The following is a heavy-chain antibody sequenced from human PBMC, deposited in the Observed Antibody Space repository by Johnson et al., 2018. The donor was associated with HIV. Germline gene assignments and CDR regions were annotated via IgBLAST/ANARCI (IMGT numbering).Heavy chain of an antibody. CDR2: ISYDGSNK. CDR3: ARQRRAGPFDAFDI. Sequence: VQVVESGGGVVQPGRSLRVSSTASGFTFSSYAMHWVRQAPGKGLEWVTVISYDGSNKDYADSVKGRFTISRDNSKNTLYLQMHSLRAEDTAVYYCARQRRAGPFDAFDIWGQGIMVTVSS. CDR1: GFTFSSYA. J-gene: IGHJ3*02. D-gene: IGHD6-19*01. V-gene: IGHV3-30*04.